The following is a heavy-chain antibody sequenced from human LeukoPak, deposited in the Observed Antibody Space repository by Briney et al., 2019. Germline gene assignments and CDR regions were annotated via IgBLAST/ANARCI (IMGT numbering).Heavy chain of an antibody. CDR2: IIPIFGTA. CDR3: ARGFGVPAADYLFDY. CDR1: GGTFSGYA. J-gene: IGHJ4*02. D-gene: IGHD2-2*01. Sequence: SVKVSCKASGGTFSGYAISWVRQAPGQGLEWMGRIIPIFGTANYAQKFQGRVTITADESTSTAYMELSSLRSEDTAVYYCARGFGVPAADYLFDYWGQGTLVTVSS. V-gene: IGHV1-69*13.